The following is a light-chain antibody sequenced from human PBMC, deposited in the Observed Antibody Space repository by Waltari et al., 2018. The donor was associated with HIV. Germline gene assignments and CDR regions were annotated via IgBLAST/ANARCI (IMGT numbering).Light chain of an antibody. CDR3: QQRKTWPWT. J-gene: IGKJ1*01. V-gene: IGKV3-11*01. CDR1: QSVNRY. CDR2: DAS. Sequence: EIVLTQSTATLSLSPGERATLSCRASQSVNRYLAWYQQRPGQAPRLLIYDASNRAPGIPARFGGSGPGTDFTLTISSLEPEDFAVYYCQQRKTWPWTFGQGTKVEI.